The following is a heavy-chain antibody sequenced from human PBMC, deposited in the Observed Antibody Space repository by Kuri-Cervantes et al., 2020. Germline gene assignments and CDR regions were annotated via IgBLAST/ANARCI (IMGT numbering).Heavy chain of an antibody. CDR3: ARGRRIAAAGGGTFDY. Sequence: ASVKVSCKASGYTFGGYYTHWVRQAPGQGLEWVGTINLSGGNTYYAHKYEGRVTMTRDTSTGTVYMELRSLRSDDTAVYYCARGRRIAAAGGGTFDYWGQGTLVTVSS. V-gene: IGHV1-46*01. CDR1: GYTFGGYY. D-gene: IGHD6-13*01. J-gene: IGHJ4*02. CDR2: INLSGGNT.